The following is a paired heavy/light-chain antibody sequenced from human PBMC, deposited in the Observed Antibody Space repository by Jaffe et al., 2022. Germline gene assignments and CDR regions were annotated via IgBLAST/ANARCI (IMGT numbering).Light chain of an antibody. CDR1: ALPKQY. CDR3: QSADTYRDVV. J-gene: IGLJ2*01. CDR2: KDS. Sequence: SYELTQPPSVSVSPGQTARITCSGDALPKQYAYWYQQKPGQAPVLVIYKDSERPSGIPERFSGSSSGTTVTLTISGVQAEDEADYYCQSADTYRDVVFGGGTKLTVL. V-gene: IGLV3-25*03.
Heavy chain of an antibody. CDR3: AAGGYSYGIDY. Sequence: QMQLVQSGPEVKKPGTSVKVSCKASGFTFTSSAMQWVRQARGQRLEWIGWIVVGSGNTNYAQKFQERVTITRDMSTSTAYMELSSLRSEDTAVYYCAAGGYSYGIDYWGQGTLVTVSS. CDR1: GFTFTSSA. CDR2: IVVGSGNT. V-gene: IGHV1-58*02. J-gene: IGHJ4*02. D-gene: IGHD5-18*01.